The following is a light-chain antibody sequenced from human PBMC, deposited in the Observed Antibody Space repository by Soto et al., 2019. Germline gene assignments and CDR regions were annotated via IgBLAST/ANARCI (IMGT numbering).Light chain of an antibody. Sequence: DIQMTQSPSSVSASVGDRVTITCRASQDVSNWLAWYQQKPGKAPNLLIYAASTLQSGVPSRFSGSGSGTDFTLTISSLQPEDFATYYCQQSYSTPPITFGQGTRLEIK. CDR3: QQSYSTPPIT. CDR2: AAS. V-gene: IGKV1-12*01. J-gene: IGKJ5*01. CDR1: QDVSNW.